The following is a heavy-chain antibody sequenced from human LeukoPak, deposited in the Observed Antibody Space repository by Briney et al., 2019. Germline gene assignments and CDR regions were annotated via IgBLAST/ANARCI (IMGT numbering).Heavy chain of an antibody. V-gene: IGHV3-23*01. CDR2: ISGSDGST. D-gene: IGHD6-19*01. CDR1: GFTFSNYA. Sequence: GGSLRLSCAASGFTFSNYAMTWVRQAPGKGLEWVSIISGSDGSTSYADSVKGRFTISRDNSKNTLYLQMNSLRAEDTAVYYCAKRRVAGSRESDCWGQGTLVTVSS. J-gene: IGHJ4*02. CDR3: AKRRVAGSRESDC.